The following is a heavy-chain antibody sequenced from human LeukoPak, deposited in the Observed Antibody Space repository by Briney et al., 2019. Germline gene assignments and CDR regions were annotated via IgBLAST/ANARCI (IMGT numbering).Heavy chain of an antibody. V-gene: IGHV3-11*01. Sequence: GGSLRLSCAASGFTFSDYYMSWIRQAPGKGLEWVSYISSSGSTIYYADSVKGRFTISRDNAKNSLYLQMNSLRAEDTAVYYCARGFPDGYNLYYFGYWGQGTLVTVSS. D-gene: IGHD5-24*01. J-gene: IGHJ4*02. CDR2: ISSSGSTI. CDR3: ARGFPDGYNLYYFGY. CDR1: GFTFSDYY.